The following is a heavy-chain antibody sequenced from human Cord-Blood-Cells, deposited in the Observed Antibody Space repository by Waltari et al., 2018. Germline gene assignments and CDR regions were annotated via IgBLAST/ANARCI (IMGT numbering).Heavy chain of an antibody. V-gene: IGHV3-30-3*01. J-gene: IGHJ6*02. Sequence: QVQLVESGGGVVLPGRSLRLSCAASGFHFSSYAMHWVRQAPGKEPPLVAVISYDGSNKYYADSEKGRFTISRDNSKNTLYLQMNSLRAEDTAVYYCARDNGAEWLSQKYYYYGMDVWGQGTTVTVSS. CDR2: ISYDGSNK. D-gene: IGHD3-3*01. CDR3: ARDNGAEWLSQKYYYYGMDV. CDR1: GFHFSSYA.